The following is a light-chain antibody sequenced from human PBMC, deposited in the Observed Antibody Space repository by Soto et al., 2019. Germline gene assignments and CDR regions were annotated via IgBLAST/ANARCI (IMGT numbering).Light chain of an antibody. CDR3: SSYTTSNTYV. Sequence: QSALTQPPSVSGSPGQSVAISCTGTSSDVGSNNRVSWYQQPPGSAPKLIIYDVSNRPSGIPDRFSGSKSANTASLTISGLQTEDEADYYCSSYTTSNTYVFGTGTKVNVL. CDR2: DVS. J-gene: IGLJ1*01. CDR1: SSDVGSNNR. V-gene: IGLV2-18*02.